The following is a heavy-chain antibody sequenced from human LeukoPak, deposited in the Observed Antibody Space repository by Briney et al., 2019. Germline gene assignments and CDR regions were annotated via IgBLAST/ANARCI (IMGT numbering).Heavy chain of an antibody. J-gene: IGHJ4*02. V-gene: IGHV3-21*01. Sequence: GGSLRLSCAASGFTFSSYSMNWVRQAPGKGLEWVLSISSSSSYIYYADSVKGRFTISRDNAKNSLYLQMNSLRAEDTAVYYCARGTLSSGWYFDYWGQGTLVTVSS. CDR3: ARGTLSSGWYFDY. D-gene: IGHD6-19*01. CDR2: ISSSSSYI. CDR1: GFTFSSYS.